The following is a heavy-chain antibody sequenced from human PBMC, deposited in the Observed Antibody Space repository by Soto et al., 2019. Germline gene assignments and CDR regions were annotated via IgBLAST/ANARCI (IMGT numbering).Heavy chain of an antibody. CDR2: IWYDGSNK. V-gene: IGHV3-33*06. CDR3: AKDSSEFPFGELHY. Sequence: PGGSLRLSCAASGFTFSSYGMHWVRQAPGKGLEWVAVIWYDGSNKYYADSVKGRFTISRDNSKNTLYLQMNSLRAEDTAVYYCAKDSSEFPFGELHYWGQGTLVTVSS. J-gene: IGHJ4*02. D-gene: IGHD3-10*01. CDR1: GFTFSSYG.